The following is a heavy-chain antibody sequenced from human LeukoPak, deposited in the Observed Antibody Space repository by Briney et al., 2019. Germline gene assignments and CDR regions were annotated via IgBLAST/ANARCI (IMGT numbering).Heavy chain of an antibody. CDR1: GFTFSSYD. CDR2: IGTAGDT. Sequence: GGSLRLSCAASGFTFSSYDMHWVRQATGKGLEWVSAIGTAGDTYYPGSVKGRFTISRDNAKNSLYLQMNSLRAEDTAVYYCFSSQYQLLGGSWGQGTLVTVSS. J-gene: IGHJ4*02. CDR3: FSSQYQLLGGS. V-gene: IGHV3-13*01. D-gene: IGHD2-2*01.